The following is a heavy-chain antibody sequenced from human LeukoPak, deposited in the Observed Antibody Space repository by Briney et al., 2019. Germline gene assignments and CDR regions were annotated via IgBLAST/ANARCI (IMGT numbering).Heavy chain of an antibody. CDR3: ARLKWGEWFDP. J-gene: IGHJ5*02. V-gene: IGHV4-38-2*01. CDR2: MYHTGTT. Sequence: PSETLSPTCAVSGYSISSGYYWGWIRQPPGKGLEWIGSMYHTGTTYYNPSLKSRVTISVDTSKNHFSLGLSSVTAADTAVYYCARLKWGEWFDPWGQGTLVTVSS. D-gene: IGHD1-26*01. CDR1: GYSISSGYY.